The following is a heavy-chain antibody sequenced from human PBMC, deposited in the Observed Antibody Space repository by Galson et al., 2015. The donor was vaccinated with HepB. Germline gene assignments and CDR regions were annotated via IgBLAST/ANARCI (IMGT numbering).Heavy chain of an antibody. CDR1: GFPFSNFA. J-gene: IGHJ4*02. CDR2: ISGSGEST. Sequence: SLRLSCAASGFPFSNFAMAWVRQAPGKGLQWVSGISGSGESTYYADSVKGRSTISRDNSKNTLYLQMNNLSAEDAAVYYCATSRGRRFDFWGQGILVTVSS. V-gene: IGHV3-23*01. CDR3: ATSRGRRFDF.